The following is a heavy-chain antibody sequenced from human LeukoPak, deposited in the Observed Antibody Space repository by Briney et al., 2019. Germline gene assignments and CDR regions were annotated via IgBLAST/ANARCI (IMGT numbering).Heavy chain of an antibody. CDR2: ITSTSGYI. J-gene: IGHJ2*01. V-gene: IGHV3-21*01. CDR3: ARTAPGYTTSWPAWYFDL. D-gene: IGHD6-13*01. Sequence: GGSLRLSCAASGFAFSTYTMNWARQAPGKGLEWVSAITSTSGYIYYADSVKGRFTISRDNAKSSLYLQMNSLRAEDTAVFYCARTAPGYTTSWPAWYFDLWGRGTLVTVSS. CDR1: GFAFSTYT.